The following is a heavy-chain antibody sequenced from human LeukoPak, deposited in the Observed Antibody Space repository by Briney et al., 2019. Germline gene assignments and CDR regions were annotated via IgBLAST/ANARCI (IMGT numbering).Heavy chain of an antibody. CDR1: GFTFSSYE. J-gene: IGHJ4*02. CDR3: ARGGRWLFDY. CDR2: ISSSDSTI. Sequence: PGGSLRLSCAASGFTFSSYEMNWVRQAPGKGLEWVSYISSSDSTIYYADSVKGRFTISRDNAKNSLYLQMNSLRAEDTAVYYCARGGRWLFDYWGQGTLVTVSS. V-gene: IGHV3-48*03. D-gene: IGHD5-24*01.